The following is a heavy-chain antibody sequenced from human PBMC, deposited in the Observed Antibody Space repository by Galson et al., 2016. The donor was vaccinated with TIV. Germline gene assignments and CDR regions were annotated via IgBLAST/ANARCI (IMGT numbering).Heavy chain of an antibody. J-gene: IGHJ6*02. CDR1: GGTFSSYV. CDR2: IIPMFGTA. V-gene: IGHV1-69*13. Sequence: SVKVSCKASGGTFSSYVIKWVRQAPGQGLEWMGEIIPMFGTANYAQKFQGRVTVTADESTSTAYMELSSLRSEDTAVYYCAKDRNTAFDTPSSYYGLDVWGQGTTVIVSS. D-gene: IGHD5-18*01. CDR3: AKDRNTAFDTPSSYYGLDV.